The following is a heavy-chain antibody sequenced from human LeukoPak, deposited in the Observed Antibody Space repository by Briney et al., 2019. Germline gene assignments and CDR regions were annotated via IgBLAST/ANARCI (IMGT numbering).Heavy chain of an antibody. CDR1: EFTFSTYW. D-gene: IGHD3-10*01. CDR3: ARDGVNYYYGSGSYYPIDY. Sequence: PGGSLRLSCAASEFTFSTYWMSWVRQAPGKGLEWVADIKQDGSEKYYVDSVKGRFTISRDNSKNTLYLQMNSLRAEDTAVYYCARDGVNYYYGSGSYYPIDYWGQGTLVTVSS. V-gene: IGHV3-7*01. CDR2: IKQDGSEK. J-gene: IGHJ4*02.